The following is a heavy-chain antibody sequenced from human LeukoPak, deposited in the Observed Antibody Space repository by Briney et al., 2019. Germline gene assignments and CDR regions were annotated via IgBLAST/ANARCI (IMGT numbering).Heavy chain of an antibody. CDR1: GNYW. V-gene: IGHV3-11*01. CDR2: ISSSGSTI. J-gene: IGHJ4*02. Sequence: GGSLRLSCAASGNYWMHWVRQAPGKGLEWVSYISSSGSTIYYADSVKGRFTISRDNAKNSLYLQMNSLRAEDTAVYYCARGGITIFGVAYFDSWGQGTLVTVSS. CDR3: ARGGITIFGVAYFDS. D-gene: IGHD3-3*01.